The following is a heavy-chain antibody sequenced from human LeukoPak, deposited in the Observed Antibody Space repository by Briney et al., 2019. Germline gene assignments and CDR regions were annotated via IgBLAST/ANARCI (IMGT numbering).Heavy chain of an antibody. Sequence: ASVKVSCKASGYTFTSYYMHWVRQAPGQGLEWMGIINPSGGSTIYAQKFQGRFTMTRDTSTSTVYMELSSLRSEDTAVYYCARVPGGEGTADDYWGQGTLVSVSS. J-gene: IGHJ4*02. CDR3: ARVPGGEGTADDY. D-gene: IGHD3-10*01. CDR1: GYTFTSYY. CDR2: INPSGGST. V-gene: IGHV1-46*01.